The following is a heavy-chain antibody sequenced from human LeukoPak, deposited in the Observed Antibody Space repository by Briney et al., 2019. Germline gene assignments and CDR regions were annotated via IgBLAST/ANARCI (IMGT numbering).Heavy chain of an antibody. CDR2: INHSGST. CDR3: ARGFHAEYFQH. D-gene: IGHD2-21*01. CDR1: GGSFSGYY. J-gene: IGHJ1*01. Sequence: SETLSLTCAVYGGSFSGYYWSWIRQPPGKGLEWIGEINHSGSTNYNPSLKSRVTISVDTSKNQFSLKLSSVTAADTAVYYCARGFHAEYFQHWGQGTLVTVSS. V-gene: IGHV4-34*01.